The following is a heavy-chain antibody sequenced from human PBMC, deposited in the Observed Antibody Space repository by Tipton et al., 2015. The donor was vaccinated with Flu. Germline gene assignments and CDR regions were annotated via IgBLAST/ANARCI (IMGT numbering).Heavy chain of an antibody. Sequence: TLSLTCSVSGDSIGSPYFWGWIRQPPGKGLEWIGNVHQTGSTYSNPSLRSRVTITVDRPKNQFSLRLTSVTAADTAVYYCARSSTRGESDFWGQGILVTVSS. D-gene: IGHD3-16*01. CDR1: GDSIGSPYF. J-gene: IGHJ4*02. V-gene: IGHV4-38-2*01. CDR3: ARSSTRGESDF. CDR2: VHQTGST.